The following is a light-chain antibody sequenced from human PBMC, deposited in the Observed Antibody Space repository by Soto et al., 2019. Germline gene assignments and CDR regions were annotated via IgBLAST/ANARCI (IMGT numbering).Light chain of an antibody. J-gene: IGLJ1*01. V-gene: IGLV2-14*01. CDR1: SSDVGGYNY. CDR3: SSYTSSSTPALYV. Sequence: QSVLTQPASVSGSPGQSITISCTGNSSDVGGYNYVSWYQQHPGKAPKLMIYDVSNRPSGVSNRFSGSKSGNTASLTISGLQAEDEADYYCSSYTSSSTPALYVFGTGTKVTVL. CDR2: DVS.